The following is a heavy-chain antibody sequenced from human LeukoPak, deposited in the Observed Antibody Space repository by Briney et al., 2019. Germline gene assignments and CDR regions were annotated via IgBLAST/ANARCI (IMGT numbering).Heavy chain of an antibody. CDR3: AVSTVTNAPMPRNWYFDL. CDR2: IVVGSGNT. J-gene: IGHJ2*01. V-gene: IGHV1-58*01. D-gene: IGHD4-17*01. CDR1: GFTFTSSA. Sequence: GTPVKVSCKASGFTFTSSAVQWVRQARGQRLEWIGWIVVGSGNTNYAQKFQERVTITRDMSTSTAYMELSSLRSEDTAVYYCAVSTVTNAPMPRNWYFDLWGRGTLVTVSS.